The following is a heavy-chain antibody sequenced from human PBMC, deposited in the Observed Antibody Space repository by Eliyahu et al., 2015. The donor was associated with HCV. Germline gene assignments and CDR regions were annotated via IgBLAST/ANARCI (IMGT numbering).Heavy chain of an antibody. V-gene: IGHV1-2*02. CDR2: INPNSGGT. CDR3: ARDESADDYGDYGVPYFGY. J-gene: IGHJ4*02. CDR1: GYTFTGYY. D-gene: IGHD4-17*01. Sequence: QVQLVQSGAEVKKPGASVKVSCKASGYTFTGYYIHWVRQAPGQGLEWMGWINPNSGGTNYAQKFQGRVTMTRDTSISTAYMELSRLRSDDTAVYYCARDESADDYGDYGVPYFGYWGQGTLVTVSS.